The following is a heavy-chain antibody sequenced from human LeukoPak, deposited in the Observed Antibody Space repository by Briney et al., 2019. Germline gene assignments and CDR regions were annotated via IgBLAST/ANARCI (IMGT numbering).Heavy chain of an antibody. Sequence: GGSLRLSCAASGFTFSTSAMSWVRQAPGKGLAWVSGISASGGSTYYADSVKGRFTISRDNSKNTLYLQINILRAEDTAVYYCAKVGRADDYYFDYWGQGTLVTVSS. V-gene: IGHV3-23*01. CDR2: ISASGGST. J-gene: IGHJ4*02. CDR1: GFTFSTSA. D-gene: IGHD3-3*01. CDR3: AKVGRADDYYFDY.